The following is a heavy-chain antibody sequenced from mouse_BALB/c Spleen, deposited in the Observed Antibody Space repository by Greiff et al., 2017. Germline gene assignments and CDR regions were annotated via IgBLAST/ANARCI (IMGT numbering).Heavy chain of an antibody. V-gene: IGHV1-18*01. CDR1: GYTFTDYN. J-gene: IGHJ4*01. CDR2: INPNNGGT. CDR3: ARSGFITTVGAMDY. D-gene: IGHD1-1*01. Sequence: VQLQQSGPELVKPGASVKIPCKASGYTFTDYNMDWVKQSHGKSLEWIGDINPNNGGTIYNQKFKGKATLTVDKSSSTAYMELRSLTSEDTAVYYCARSGFITTVGAMDYWGQGTSVTVSS.